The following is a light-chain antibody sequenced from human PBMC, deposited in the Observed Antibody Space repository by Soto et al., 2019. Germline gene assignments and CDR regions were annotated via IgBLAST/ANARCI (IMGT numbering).Light chain of an antibody. CDR3: QQYDSSPRT. Sequence: EVVLTQSPGTLSLSPGERATLPCRASQSLSSSKLVWYQQKPGQAPRLLIYCASSRATDIPDRFIGSGSGTDFTLTISRLEPDDFAVYYCQQYDSSPRTFGQGTKLEIK. V-gene: IGKV3-20*01. CDR2: CAS. CDR1: QSLSSSK. J-gene: IGKJ2*01.